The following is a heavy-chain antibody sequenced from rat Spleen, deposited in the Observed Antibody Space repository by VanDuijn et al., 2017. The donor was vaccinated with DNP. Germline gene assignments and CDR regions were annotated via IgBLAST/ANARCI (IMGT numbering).Heavy chain of an antibody. D-gene: IGHD1-11*01. V-gene: IGHV5S10*01. Sequence: EVQLVESGGGLVQPGRSLKLSCAASGFTFSDYNMAWVRQAPKKGLEWVATIIYNGSRTYCRDSVKGRFTISRDNAKSTLYLQMDSLRSEDTATYSCATFEGRDAWGQGTSVTVSS. CDR2: IIYNGSRT. CDR3: ATFEGRDA. CDR1: GFTFSDYN. J-gene: IGHJ4*01.